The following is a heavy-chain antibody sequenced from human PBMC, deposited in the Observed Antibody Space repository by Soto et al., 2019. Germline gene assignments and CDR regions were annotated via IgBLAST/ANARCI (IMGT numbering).Heavy chain of an antibody. CDR2: FDPEDGET. V-gene: IGHV1-24*01. J-gene: IGHJ4*02. CDR3: ATLKESRVLLWFGELGI. D-gene: IGHD3-10*01. CDR1: GYTLTELS. Sequence: QVQLVQSGAEVKKPGASVKVSCKVSGYTLTELSMHLVRQAPGKGLEWMGGFDPEDGETIYAQKFQGRVTMTEDTSTDTAYMELSSLRAEDTAVYYCATLKESRVLLWFGELGIWGQGTLVTVSS.